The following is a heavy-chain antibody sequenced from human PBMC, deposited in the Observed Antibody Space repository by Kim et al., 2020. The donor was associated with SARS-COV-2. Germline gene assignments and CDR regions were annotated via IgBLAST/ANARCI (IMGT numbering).Heavy chain of an antibody. J-gene: IGHJ4*02. V-gene: IGHV1-46*01. CDR2: ITPIDGGT. CDR1: GYTFTSNH. Sequence: ASVKVSCKASGYTFTSNHIHWVRQAPGQGLEWMGMITPIDGGTNYAQKFQGRVTMTRDTSTNTVYMALSSLISEDTAVYYCARDGSGCWASDYWGQGTLVTVSS. CDR3: ARDGSGCWASDY. D-gene: IGHD6-19*01.